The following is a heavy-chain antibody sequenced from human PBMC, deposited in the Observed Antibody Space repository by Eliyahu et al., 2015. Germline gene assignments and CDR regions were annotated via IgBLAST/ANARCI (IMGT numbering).Heavy chain of an antibody. CDR3: ARYGGRTLADNWFDL. D-gene: IGHD2/OR15-2a*01. CDR2: IFPRNSDT. CDR1: GFSGYW. Sequence: EVQLVQSGAEVKKPGESLKISCKGSGFSGYWIAWVRQMPGKGLEWMGIIFPRNSDTTYSPSFQGQVTISADKSIGTAYLQWSSLQASDTAMYYCARYGGRTLADNWFDLWGQGTAVTVSS. V-gene: IGHV5-51*01. J-gene: IGHJ5*02.